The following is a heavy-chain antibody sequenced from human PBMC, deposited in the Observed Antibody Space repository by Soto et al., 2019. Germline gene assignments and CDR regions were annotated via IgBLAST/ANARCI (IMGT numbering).Heavy chain of an antibody. D-gene: IGHD3-10*01. J-gene: IGHJ5*02. Sequence: SETLSLTCTVSGGSISSSSYYWGWIRQPPGKGLEWIGSIYYSGSTYYNPSLKSRVTISVDTSKNQFSLKLSSVTAADTAVYYCARHAPITMVRGVIYWFDPWGQGTLVT. V-gene: IGHV4-39*01. CDR2: IYYSGST. CDR1: GGSISSSSYY. CDR3: ARHAPITMVRGVIYWFDP.